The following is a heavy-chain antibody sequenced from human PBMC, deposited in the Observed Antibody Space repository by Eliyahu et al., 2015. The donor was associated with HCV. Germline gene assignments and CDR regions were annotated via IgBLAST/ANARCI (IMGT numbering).Heavy chain of an antibody. D-gene: IGHD2-21*01. V-gene: IGHV4-34*01. Sequence: QVQLQQWGAGLLKPSETLSLTCAVYGGSFSGYYWXWXRQPPGKGLEWIGEINHSGSTNYNPSLKSRVTISVDTSKNQFSLKLSSVTAADTAVYYCARAGLWRWGSSSHYMDVWGKGTTVTVSS. CDR2: INHSGST. CDR1: GGSFSGYY. CDR3: ARAGLWRWGSSSHYMDV. J-gene: IGHJ6*03.